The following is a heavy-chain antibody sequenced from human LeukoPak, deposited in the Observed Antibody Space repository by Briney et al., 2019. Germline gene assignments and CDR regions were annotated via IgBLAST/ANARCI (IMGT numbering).Heavy chain of an antibody. CDR2: INHSGST. CDR3: AWHPWNWNSFDAFDV. Sequence: SETLSLTCAVYGGSFSGYYWSWIRQPPGKGPEWIGEINHSGSTNYNPSLKSRVTISVDMSKNQFSLMLTSVTAADTAVYYCAWHPWNWNSFDAFDVWGQGIMVTVSS. CDR1: GGSFSGYY. V-gene: IGHV4-34*01. J-gene: IGHJ3*01. D-gene: IGHD1/OR15-1a*01.